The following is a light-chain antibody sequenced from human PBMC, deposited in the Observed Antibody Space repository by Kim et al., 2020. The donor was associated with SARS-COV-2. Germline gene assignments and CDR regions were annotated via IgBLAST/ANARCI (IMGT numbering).Light chain of an antibody. V-gene: IGKV3-11*01. Sequence: SPGERATLSCRASQTISTYLAWYQHKPGQPPRLLIHDASHRATGIPARFSGSGSGTDFTLTINYLEPEDFAVYYCQHRYTVPPLTFGGGTKVDIK. CDR1: QTISTY. CDR2: DAS. J-gene: IGKJ4*01. CDR3: QHRYTVPPLT.